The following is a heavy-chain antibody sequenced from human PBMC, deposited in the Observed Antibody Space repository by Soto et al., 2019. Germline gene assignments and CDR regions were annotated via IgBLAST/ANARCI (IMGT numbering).Heavy chain of an antibody. CDR1: RFTFSGYW. Sequence: EVQLVESGGDLVQPGGSLRLSCADSRFTFSGYWMYWVRQAPGKGLYWVANIKEDGSEKNYVDSVRGRFTISRDNAKNSLYRQMNSLRAEDTAVYYCARGARIWGQGTMVTVS. CDR2: IKEDGSEK. CDR3: ARGARI. V-gene: IGHV3-7*01. J-gene: IGHJ3*02.